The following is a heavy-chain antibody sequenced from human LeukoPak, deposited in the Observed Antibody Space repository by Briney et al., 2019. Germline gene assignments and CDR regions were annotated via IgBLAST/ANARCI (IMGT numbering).Heavy chain of an antibody. Sequence: PGGSLRLSCAASGFTFSSYAMSWVRQAPGKGLEWVSAISGSGGSTYYADSVKGRFTISRDNSKNTLYLQMNNLRAEDTAVYYCAKGVGGSANYYYMDVWGKGTTVTVSS. J-gene: IGHJ6*03. V-gene: IGHV3-23*01. D-gene: IGHD3-10*01. CDR2: ISGSGGST. CDR3: AKGVGGSANYYYMDV. CDR1: GFTFSSYA.